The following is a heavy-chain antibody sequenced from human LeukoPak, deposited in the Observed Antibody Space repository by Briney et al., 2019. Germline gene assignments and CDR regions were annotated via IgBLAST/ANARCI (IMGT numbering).Heavy chain of an antibody. CDR1: GGFISGSSYY. Sequence: SETLSLTCIVSGGFISGSSYYWGWIRQPPGKGLEWIGSIYYSGSTYYNPSLKSRVTISVDTSKNQFSLKLSSVTAADTAVYYCARQVGTAGQEYFDYWGQGTLVTVSS. J-gene: IGHJ4*02. CDR2: IYYSGST. CDR3: ARQVGTAGQEYFDY. V-gene: IGHV4-39*01. D-gene: IGHD1-1*01.